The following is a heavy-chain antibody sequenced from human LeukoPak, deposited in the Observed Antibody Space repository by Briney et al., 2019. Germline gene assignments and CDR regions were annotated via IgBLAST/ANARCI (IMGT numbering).Heavy chain of an antibody. CDR2: IYHSGST. CDR3: AREGMGRYMES. J-gene: IGHJ6*03. Sequence: SETLTLTCAVSGYSISSGYDWGWIRQPPGKGLEWIGSIYHSGSTYYNPSLKSRVTISVDTSKNQFSLKLSSVTAADTAVYYCAREGMGRYMESWGKGTTVTVSS. V-gene: IGHV4-38-2*02. D-gene: IGHD3-10*01. CDR1: GYSISSGYD.